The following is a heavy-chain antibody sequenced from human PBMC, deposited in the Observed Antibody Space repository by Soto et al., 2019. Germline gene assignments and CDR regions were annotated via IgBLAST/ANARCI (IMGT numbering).Heavy chain of an antibody. CDR3: ARSQGSSTSLEIYYYYYYGMDV. CDR2: IIPIPGTA. Sequence: QVQLVQSGAEVKKPGSSVKVSCKASGGTFGSYAISWVRQAPGQGLEWMGGIIPIPGTANYAQTFQGRVTIAADESTSTAYMELGSLRSEDTAVYYCARSQGSSTSLEIYYYYYYGMDVWGQGTTVTVSS. V-gene: IGHV1-69*01. J-gene: IGHJ6*02. D-gene: IGHD2-2*01. CDR1: GGTFGSYA.